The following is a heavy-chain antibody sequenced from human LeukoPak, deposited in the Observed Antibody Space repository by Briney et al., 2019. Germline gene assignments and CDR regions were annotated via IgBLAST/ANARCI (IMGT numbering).Heavy chain of an antibody. CDR2: IHHTGNT. V-gene: IGHV4-30-2*01. CDR3: ARFYGDYFGS. Sequence: PSQSLSLTCTVSGGSVSTGTSYWSWLRQPPGKGPEWIGYIHHTGNTYYHPSLGGRVNLSLDRSKNQFSLNLDSVTAADTAVYFCARFYGDYFGSWGQGTLVSVSS. D-gene: IGHD3-16*01. J-gene: IGHJ4*02. CDR1: GGSVSTGTSY.